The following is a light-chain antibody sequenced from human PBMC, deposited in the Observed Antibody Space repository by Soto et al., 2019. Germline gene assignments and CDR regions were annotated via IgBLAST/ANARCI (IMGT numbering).Light chain of an antibody. J-gene: IGKJ2*01. CDR3: QQRSNWPMYT. Sequence: EIVLTQSPATLSLSPGERATLSCRASQSVSSYLAWYQQKPGQAPRLLIYDASNRATGIPARFSGSGSGTDFTLTIRSLEPEDFAVYYWQQRSNWPMYTVGQGTKLEIK. CDR1: QSVSSY. CDR2: DAS. V-gene: IGKV3-11*01.